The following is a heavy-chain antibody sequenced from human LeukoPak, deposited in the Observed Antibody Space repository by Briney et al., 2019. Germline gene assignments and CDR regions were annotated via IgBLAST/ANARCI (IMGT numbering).Heavy chain of an antibody. J-gene: IGHJ4*02. CDR2: IYYGGST. CDR1: GGSISSNTYY. Sequence: PSETLSLTCTVSGGSISSNTYYRGWIRQPPGKGLEWIGSIYYGGSTYYNPSLKSRVTISVDTSKNQFSLKLSSVTAADTAVYYCARRGNTGRSFDYWGQGTLVTVSS. V-gene: IGHV4-39*01. CDR3: ARRGNTGRSFDY. D-gene: IGHD4-23*01.